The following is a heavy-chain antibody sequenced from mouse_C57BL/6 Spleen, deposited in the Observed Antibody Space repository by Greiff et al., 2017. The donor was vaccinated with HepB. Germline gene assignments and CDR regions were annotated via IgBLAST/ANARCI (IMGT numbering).Heavy chain of an antibody. CDR2: INPGSGGT. CDR3: ARTNYSNYQFAY. Sequence: QVHVKQSGAELVRPGTSVKVSCKASGYAFTNYLIEWVKQRPGQGLEWIGVINPGSGGTNYNEKFKGKATLTADKSSSTAYMQLSSLTSEDSAVYFCARTNYSNYQFAYWGQGTLVTVSA. D-gene: IGHD2-5*01. V-gene: IGHV1-54*01. CDR1: GYAFTNYL. J-gene: IGHJ3*01.